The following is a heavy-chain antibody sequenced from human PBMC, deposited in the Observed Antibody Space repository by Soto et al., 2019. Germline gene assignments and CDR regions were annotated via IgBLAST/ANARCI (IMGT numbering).Heavy chain of an antibody. D-gene: IGHD5-18*01. Sequence: GGSLRLSCAVSGVTLTNVWMNCVRQAPGKGPEWVGRIKSKTDGGTTDYAAPVKGRFTISRDESENTLYLQMNSLKTEDTAVYYCSHGYYQYFDSWGQGTLVTVSS. J-gene: IGHJ4*02. CDR1: GVTLTNVW. CDR3: SHGYYQYFDS. CDR2: IKSKTDGGTT. V-gene: IGHV3-15*07.